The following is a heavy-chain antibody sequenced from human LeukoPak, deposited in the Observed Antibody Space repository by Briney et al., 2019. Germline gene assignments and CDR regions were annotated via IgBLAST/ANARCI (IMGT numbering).Heavy chain of an antibody. Sequence: KSGGSLILSCAASGFTFSDYYMIWIRQAPGKGLEWVSYISSSSSYTRYADSVKGRFTISRDNAKKSVYLQMNSLRAEDTAVYYCARGRYYYDSSGCYYFDYWGQGTLVTVSS. CDR2: ISSSSSYT. J-gene: IGHJ4*02. D-gene: IGHD3-22*01. CDR1: GFTFSDYY. V-gene: IGHV3-11*05. CDR3: ARGRYYYDSSGCYYFDY.